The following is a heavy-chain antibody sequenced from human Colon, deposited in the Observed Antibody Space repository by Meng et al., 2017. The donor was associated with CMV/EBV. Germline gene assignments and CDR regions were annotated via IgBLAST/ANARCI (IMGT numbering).Heavy chain of an antibody. CDR1: CYTFTNSG. CDR2: ISAQKGDT. D-gene: IGHD5-24*01. V-gene: IGHV1-18*01. J-gene: IGHJ4*02. CDR3: ARDWSDVAKIIADN. Sequence: ASCYTFTNSGISWLRQAPGQGLEWLGWISAQKGDTVYGQNFQGRVSMTTDSSTSTAYMELRSLTSDDTAVYFCARDWSDVAKIIADNWGQGTLVTVSS.